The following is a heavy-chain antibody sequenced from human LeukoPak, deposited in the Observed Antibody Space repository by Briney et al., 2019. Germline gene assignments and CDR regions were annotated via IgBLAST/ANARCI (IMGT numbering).Heavy chain of an antibody. D-gene: IGHD6-13*01. CDR1: GGTFSSYA. CDR2: IIPIFGTA. Sequence: SVEVSCKASGGTFSSYAISWVRQAPGQGLEWMGGIIPIFGTANYAQKFQGRVTITTDESTSTAYMELSSLRSEDTAAYYCARGSLFGGIAAAGIDYWGQGTLVTVSS. V-gene: IGHV1-69*05. CDR3: ARGSLFGGIAAAGIDY. J-gene: IGHJ4*02.